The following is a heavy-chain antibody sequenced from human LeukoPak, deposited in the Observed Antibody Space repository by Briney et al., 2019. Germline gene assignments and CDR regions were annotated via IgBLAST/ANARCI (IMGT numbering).Heavy chain of an antibody. Sequence: GGSLTLSCAASGFTLTTDPMHWVRQTPGKGLEWLGVLSYDGTDWYYADSVRGRFTISRDNSKKTLYLQMNSLTREDTAVYYCARGTPAVAGIDYWGLGTLVTVSS. V-gene: IGHV3-30*04. D-gene: IGHD6-19*01. CDR2: LSYDGTDW. CDR1: GFTLTTDP. CDR3: ARGTPAVAGIDY. J-gene: IGHJ4*02.